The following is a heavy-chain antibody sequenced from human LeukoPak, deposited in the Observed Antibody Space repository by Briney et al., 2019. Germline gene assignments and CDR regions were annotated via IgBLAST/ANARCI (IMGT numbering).Heavy chain of an antibody. J-gene: IGHJ5*02. CDR1: GGSISSGSHY. CDR2: IYASGNT. CDR3: AGEVGGSWFDP. D-gene: IGHD1-26*01. Sequence: SETLSLTCTVSGGSISSGSHYWSWIRQPAGKGLEWIGRIYASGNTNYNPSLKSRVTISLDTSKNQFSLNLSSVTAADTAVYYCAGEVGGSWFDPWGLGTLVTVSS. V-gene: IGHV4-61*02.